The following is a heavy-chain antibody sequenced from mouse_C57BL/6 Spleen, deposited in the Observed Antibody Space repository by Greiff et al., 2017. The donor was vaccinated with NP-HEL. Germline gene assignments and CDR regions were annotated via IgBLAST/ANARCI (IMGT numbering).Heavy chain of an antibody. J-gene: IGHJ3*01. D-gene: IGHD2-4*01. CDR2: IDPSDSYT. CDR3: ARRNYDYDFWFAY. V-gene: IGHV1-59*01. Sequence: QVQLQQPGAELVRPGTSVKLSCKASGYTFTSYWMHWVKQRPGQGLEWIGVIDPSDSYTNYNQKFKGKATLTVDTSSSTAYMQLSSLTSEDSAVYYCARRNYDYDFWFAYWGQGTLVTVSA. CDR1: GYTFTSYW.